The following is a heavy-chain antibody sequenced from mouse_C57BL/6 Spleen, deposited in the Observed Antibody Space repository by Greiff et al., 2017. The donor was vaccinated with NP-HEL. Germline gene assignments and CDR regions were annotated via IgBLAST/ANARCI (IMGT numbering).Heavy chain of an antibody. CDR3: ARSCDGYYVCWFSY. V-gene: IGHV1-42*01. CDR2: INPSTGGT. J-gene: IGHJ3*01. Sequence: EVKLMESGPELVKPGASVKISCKASGYSFTGYYMNWVKQSPEKSLEWIGEINPSTGGTTYNQKFKAKATLTVDKSSSTAYMQLKSLTSEDSAVYYCARSCDGYYVCWFSYWGQGTLVTVSA. CDR1: GYSFTGYY. D-gene: IGHD2-3*01.